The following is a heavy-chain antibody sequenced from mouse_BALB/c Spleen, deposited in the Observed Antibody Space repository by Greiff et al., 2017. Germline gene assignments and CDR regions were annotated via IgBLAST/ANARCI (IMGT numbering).Heavy chain of an antibody. CDR3: ASSTMNPYYFDY. J-gene: IGHJ2*01. CDR2: ISSGGST. V-gene: IGHV5-6-5*01. D-gene: IGHD2-4*01. Sequence: EVKLVESGGGLVKPGGSLKLSCAASGFTFSSYAMSWVRQTPEKRLEWVASISSGGSTYYPDSVKGRFTISRDNARNILYLQMSSLRSEDTAMYYCASSTMNPYYFDYWGQGTTLTVSS. CDR1: GFTFSSYA.